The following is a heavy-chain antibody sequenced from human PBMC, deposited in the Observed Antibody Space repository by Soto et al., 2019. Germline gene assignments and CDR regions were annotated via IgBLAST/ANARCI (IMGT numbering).Heavy chain of an antibody. Sequence: PGGSLRLSCAASGFTVSSNYMSWVRQAPGKGLEWVSVIYSGGSTYYADSVKGRFTISRDNSKNTLYLQMNSLRAEDTAVYYCARDCSGGSCYSGYWGQGTLVTVSS. J-gene: IGHJ4*02. CDR3: ARDCSGGSCYSGY. CDR2: IYSGGST. D-gene: IGHD2-15*01. V-gene: IGHV3-66*01. CDR1: GFTVSSNY.